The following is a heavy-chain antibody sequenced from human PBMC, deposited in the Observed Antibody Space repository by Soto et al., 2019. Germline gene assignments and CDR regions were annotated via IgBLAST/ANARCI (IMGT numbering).Heavy chain of an antibody. CDR2: IYSGGST. CDR3: ARVRQMATPYYYYYYGMDV. D-gene: IGHD5-12*01. V-gene: IGHV3-66*01. Sequence: GGSLRLSCAASGFTVSSNYMSWVRQAPGKGLEWVSVIYSGGSTYYADSVKGRFTISRDNSKNTLYLQMNSLRAEDTAVYYCARVRQMATPYYYYYYGMDVWGQGTTVTVSS. CDR1: GFTVSSNY. J-gene: IGHJ6*02.